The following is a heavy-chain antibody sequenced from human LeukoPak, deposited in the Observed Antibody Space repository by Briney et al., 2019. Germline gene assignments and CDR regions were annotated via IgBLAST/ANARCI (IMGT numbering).Heavy chain of an antibody. CDR1: GFTFSSYE. Sequence: GGSLRLSCAASGFTFSSYEMNWVRQAPGKGLEGVSYISSSGSTIYYADSVKGRFTISRDNAKNSLYLQMNSLRAEDTAVYYCATAPGYDYVWGSYRYTPYYFDYWGQGTLVTVSS. CDR3: ATAPGYDYVWGSYRYTPYYFDY. J-gene: IGHJ4*02. D-gene: IGHD3-16*02. V-gene: IGHV3-48*03. CDR2: ISSSGSTI.